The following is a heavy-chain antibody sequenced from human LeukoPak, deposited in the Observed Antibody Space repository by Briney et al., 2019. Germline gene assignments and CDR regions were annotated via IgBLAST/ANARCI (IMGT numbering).Heavy chain of an antibody. Sequence: GGSLRLSCAASGFTFSSHAMNWVRQAPGKGLEWVSTVSTSGATTYHADSVRGRFTISRDNFKHTVYLQMNSLRAEDTAVYYCAKDAGEGSGWYYFDYWGQGTLVTVSS. CDR3: AKDAGEGSGWYYFDY. D-gene: IGHD6-13*01. CDR2: VSTSGATT. J-gene: IGHJ4*02. CDR1: GFTFSSHA. V-gene: IGHV3-23*01.